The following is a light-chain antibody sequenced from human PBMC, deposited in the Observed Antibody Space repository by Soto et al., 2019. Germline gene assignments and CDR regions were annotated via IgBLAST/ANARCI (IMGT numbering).Light chain of an antibody. CDR1: QSVSSY. J-gene: IGKJ4*01. Sequence: EIVFTQSPATLFLSPGERATLSCRASQSVSSYLAWYQQKPGQAPRLLIYDASNRATGIPARFSGSGSGTDFTLTISSLEPEDFAVYYCQQRSNWPPTFGGGTKVDIK. CDR3: QQRSNWPPT. V-gene: IGKV3-11*01. CDR2: DAS.